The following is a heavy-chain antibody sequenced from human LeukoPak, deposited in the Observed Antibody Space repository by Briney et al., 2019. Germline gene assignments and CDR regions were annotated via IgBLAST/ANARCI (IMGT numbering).Heavy chain of an antibody. J-gene: IGHJ4*02. Sequence: ASVKVSCKASGYTFTNYHINWVRQATGQGLEWMGWINPNSGDRGYAQKFQGRVTITRDTSISTAYMELNSLRSEDTAVYFCARTTSLTASGSDYWGQGTLVTVSS. CDR1: GYTFTNYH. CDR3: ARTTSLTASGSDY. CDR2: INPNSGDR. D-gene: IGHD2-21*02. V-gene: IGHV1-8*03.